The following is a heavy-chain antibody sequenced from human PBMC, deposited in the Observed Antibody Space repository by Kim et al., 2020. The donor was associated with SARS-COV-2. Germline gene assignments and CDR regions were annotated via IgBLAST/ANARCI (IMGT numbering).Heavy chain of an antibody. V-gene: IGHV4-59*13. J-gene: IGHJ5*02. Sequence: SETLSLTCIVSGGSISSYYWSWIRQPPGKGLEWVGYINYSGSTNYNTSLKSRVTISVDTSKNQFSLKLSSVTAADKAVFYCSGGYYFVGSGYRFDPWGQGTLVTVSS. D-gene: IGHD3-22*01. CDR2: INYSGST. CDR1: GGSISSYY. CDR3: SGGYYFVGSGYRFDP.